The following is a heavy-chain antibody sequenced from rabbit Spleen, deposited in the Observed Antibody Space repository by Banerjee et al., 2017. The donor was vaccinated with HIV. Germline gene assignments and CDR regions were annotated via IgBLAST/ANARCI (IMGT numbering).Heavy chain of an antibody. Sequence: QEQLEESGGDLVKPGTSLTLTCIASGVSFSSSYYMCWVRQAPGKGLEWIGCIATGSSGFTYYASWAKGRFTCSKASSTTVTLQMTSLTAADTATYFCARDLVAVIGWNFNLWGPGTLVTVS. CDR3: ARDLVAVIGWNFNL. D-gene: IGHD1-1*01. CDR1: GVSFSSSYY. J-gene: IGHJ4*01. CDR2: IATGSSGFT. V-gene: IGHV1S45*01.